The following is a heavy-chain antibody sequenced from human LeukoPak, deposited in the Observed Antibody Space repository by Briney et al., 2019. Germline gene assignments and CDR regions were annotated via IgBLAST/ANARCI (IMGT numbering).Heavy chain of an antibody. V-gene: IGHV4-39*01. CDR1: GGSISSGGYY. J-gene: IGHJ4*02. CDR2: IYYSGST. Sequence: SQTLSLTCTVSGGSISSGGYYWGWIRQPPGKGLEWIGSIYYSGSTYYNPSLKSRVTISVDTSKNQFSLKLSSVTAADTAVYYCARSYCGGDCCFDYWGQGTLVTVSS. CDR3: ARSYCGGDCCFDY. D-gene: IGHD2-21*02.